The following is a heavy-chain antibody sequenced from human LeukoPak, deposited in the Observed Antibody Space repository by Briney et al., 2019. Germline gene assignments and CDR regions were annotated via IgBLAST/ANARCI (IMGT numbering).Heavy chain of an antibody. D-gene: IGHD3-10*01. CDR3: ARDAVVGSGSYYN. J-gene: IGHJ4*02. Sequence: TGGSLRLSCAASGFTFSSYWMHWVRQVPGKGLVWVSRINEEGTFTNYADSVKGRFTISRDNAKNTVSLQMNSLRVEDTAVYYCARDAVVGSGSYYNWGQGTLVIVSS. V-gene: IGHV3-74*01. CDR2: INEEGTFT. CDR1: GFTFSSYW.